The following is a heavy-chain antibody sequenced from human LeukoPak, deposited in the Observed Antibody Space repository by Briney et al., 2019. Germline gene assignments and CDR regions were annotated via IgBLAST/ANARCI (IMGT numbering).Heavy chain of an antibody. CDR3: AKDRATVNLYLHY. V-gene: IGHV3-30*18. D-gene: IGHD4-17*01. CDR1: GFTFSSFG. J-gene: IGHJ4*02. Sequence: PGGSLRLSCVASGFTFSSFGMHWVRQAPGKGLEWVAVISYDGTNKYCADSVKGRFTISRDNSKNTLHLQMNSLSAEDTSVYYCAKDRATVNLYLHYWGQGTLVSVSS. CDR2: ISYDGTNK.